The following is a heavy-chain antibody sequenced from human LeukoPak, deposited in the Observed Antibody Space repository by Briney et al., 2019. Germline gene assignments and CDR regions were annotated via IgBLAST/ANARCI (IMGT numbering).Heavy chain of an antibody. J-gene: IGHJ4*02. Sequence: PSETLSLTCTVSGGSISSYYWSWIRQPPGKGLEWIGYIYYSGSTNYNPSLKSRVTISVDTSKNQFSLKLSSVTAADTAVYYCARDQGAVTGHFDYWGQGTLVTVSS. CDR3: ARDQGAVTGHFDY. CDR2: IYYSGST. V-gene: IGHV4-59*01. CDR1: GGSISSYY. D-gene: IGHD6-19*01.